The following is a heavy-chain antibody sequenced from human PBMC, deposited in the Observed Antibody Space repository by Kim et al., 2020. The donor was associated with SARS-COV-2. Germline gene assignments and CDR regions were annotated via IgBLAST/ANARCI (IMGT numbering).Heavy chain of an antibody. J-gene: IGHJ4*02. D-gene: IGHD3-16*01. CDR1: GFTFSSYA. CDR2: ISYDGSNK. CDR3: ARDWGAGIDY. V-gene: IGHV3-30*04. Sequence: GGSLRLSCAASGFTFSSYAMHWVRQAPGKGLEWVAVISYDGSNKYYADSVKGRFTISRDNSKNTLYLQMNSLRAEDTAVYYCARDWGAGIDYWGQGTLVTVSS.